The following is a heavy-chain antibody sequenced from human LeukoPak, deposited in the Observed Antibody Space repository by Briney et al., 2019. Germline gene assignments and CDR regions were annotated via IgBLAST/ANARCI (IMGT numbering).Heavy chain of an antibody. CDR1: GYTFTSYD. CDR2: MNPNSGNT. J-gene: IGHJ4*02. CDR3: ARGYLNYYGSGSYYTFDY. V-gene: IGHV1-8*01. D-gene: IGHD3-10*01. Sequence: ASVKVSCKAPGYTFTSYDINWVRQATGQGLEWMGWMNPNSGNTGYAQKFQGRVTMTRNTSISTAYMELSSLRSEDTAVYYCARGYLNYYGSGSYYTFDYWGQGTLVTVSS.